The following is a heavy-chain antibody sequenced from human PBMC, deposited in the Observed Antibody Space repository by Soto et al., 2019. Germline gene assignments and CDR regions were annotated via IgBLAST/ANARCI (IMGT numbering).Heavy chain of an antibody. J-gene: IGHJ4*02. Sequence: GSLRLSCAASRFTFSGSGMHWVRQASGKGLEWVGHIRSKASNYATEYAASVRGRFTISRDDSKNTAYLQMNSLKTEDTAVYYCTSASGSDYWGQGTLVTVSS. V-gene: IGHV3-73*01. CDR1: RFTFSGSG. CDR2: IRSKASNYAT. D-gene: IGHD2-15*01. CDR3: TSASGSDY.